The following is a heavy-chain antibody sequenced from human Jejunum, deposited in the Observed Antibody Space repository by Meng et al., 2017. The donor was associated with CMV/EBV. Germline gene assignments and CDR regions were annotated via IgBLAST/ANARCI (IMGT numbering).Heavy chain of an antibody. CDR2: IYQGRST. CDR3: ARASITIFGVVIISSGWFDP. Sequence: SKWWSWGSQPPRKGLKWIGEIYQGRSTNYKPSLKSRVTRSVDKSKNQFSLKLSSVTAADTAVYYCARASITIFGVVIISSGWFDPWGQGTLVTVSS. D-gene: IGHD3-3*01. J-gene: IGHJ5*02. V-gene: IGHV4-4*02. CDR1: SKW.